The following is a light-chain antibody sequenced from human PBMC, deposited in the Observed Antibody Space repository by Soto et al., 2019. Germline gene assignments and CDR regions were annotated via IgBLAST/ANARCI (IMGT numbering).Light chain of an antibody. J-gene: IGLJ1*01. CDR3: SSYTSTSPYV. V-gene: IGLV2-18*02. CDR2: EVS. Sequence: QSALTQPPSVSGSPGQSVTISCTGTSSDVGSYNRVSWYQQPPGTAPKLMIYEVSNRPSGVPDRFSGSKSDNTASLTISGLQAEDEADYYCSSYTSTSPYVFGTGTKVSDL. CDR1: SSDVGSYNR.